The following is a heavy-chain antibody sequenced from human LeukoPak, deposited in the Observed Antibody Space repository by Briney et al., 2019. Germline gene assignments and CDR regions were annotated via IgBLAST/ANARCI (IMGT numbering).Heavy chain of an antibody. CDR2: INSSSSYI. D-gene: IGHD1-26*01. CDR1: GFTFKSHS. V-gene: IGHV3-21*01. CDR3: ARDRISSGSYYYYYYMDV. Sequence: GSLELSLATSGFTFKSHSIDWVRPAPGKGPGWVSTINSSSSYIYYADSVKGRFTISRDNAKNSLYLQMNSLRAEDTAVYYCARDRISSGSYYYYYYMDVWGKGTTVTVSS. J-gene: IGHJ6*03.